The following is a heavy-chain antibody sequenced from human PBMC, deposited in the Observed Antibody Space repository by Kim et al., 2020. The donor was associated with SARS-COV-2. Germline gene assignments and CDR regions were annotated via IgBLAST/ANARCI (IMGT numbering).Heavy chain of an antibody. J-gene: IGHJ4*02. V-gene: IGHV4-34*01. Sequence: SETLSLTCAVYGGSFSGYYWSWIRQPPGKGLEWIGEINHSGSTSYNPSLKSRVTISVDTSKNQFSLKLSSVTAADTAVYYCARGLGSGSYYGFRGQGTLV. CDR2: INHSGST. CDR3: ARGLGSGSYYGF. CDR1: GGSFSGYY. D-gene: IGHD3-10*01.